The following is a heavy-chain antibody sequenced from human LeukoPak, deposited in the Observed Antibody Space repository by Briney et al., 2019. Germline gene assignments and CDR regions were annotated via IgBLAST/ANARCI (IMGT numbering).Heavy chain of an antibody. J-gene: IGHJ4*02. CDR1: GFTFSSYA. V-gene: IGHV3-23*01. CDR2: ISGSGGST. Sequence: GGSLRLSCAASGFTFSSYAMSWVRQAPGKGLEWVSTISGSGGSTYYTDSVKGRFTISRDNSKNTLYLQMSSLRAEGTAVYYCAKDGEIFDYWGQGTLVTVSS. CDR3: AKDGEIFDY. D-gene: IGHD7-27*01.